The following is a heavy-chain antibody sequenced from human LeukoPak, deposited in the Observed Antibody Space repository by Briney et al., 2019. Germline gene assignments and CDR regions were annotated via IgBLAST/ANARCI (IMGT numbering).Heavy chain of an antibody. CDR3: AREEVKSFDN. V-gene: IGHV3-7*03. CDR1: GFMFSGYW. CDR2: TKGDGSET. Sequence: GGSLRLSCAASGFMFSGYWMTWVRQAPGKGLEWVANTKGDGSETSYVTSVRGRFTISRDNAKNSLYLQMNNLRVEDTAVYYCAREEVKSFDNWGQGTLVTVSS. J-gene: IGHJ4*02.